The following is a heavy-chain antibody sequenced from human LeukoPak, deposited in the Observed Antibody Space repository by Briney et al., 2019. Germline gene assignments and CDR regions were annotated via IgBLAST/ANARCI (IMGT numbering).Heavy chain of an antibody. J-gene: IGHJ3*02. CDR1: GFTFSSYD. V-gene: IGHV3-13*05. CDR2: IGTAGDP. D-gene: IGHD2-15*01. Sequence: GGSLPLSCAASGFTFSSYDMHWVRQATGKGLEGVSAIGTAGDPYYPRSVKGRFTISRENAKNSLYLQMISLRAGDTAVYYCARGLRYCSGGSCYNSDAFDIWGQGTMVTVSS. CDR3: ARGLRYCSGGSCYNSDAFDI.